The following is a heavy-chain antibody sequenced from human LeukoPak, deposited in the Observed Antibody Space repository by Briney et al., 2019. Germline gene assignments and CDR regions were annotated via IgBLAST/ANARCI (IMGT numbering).Heavy chain of an antibody. D-gene: IGHD2-21*02. CDR2: ISAYNGNT. CDR1: SYTFTNYG. J-gene: IGHJ3*02. V-gene: IGHV1-18*01. CDR3: ASGDGDAFDI. Sequence: ASVKVPCKTSSYTFTNYGISWVRRAPGQGLEWMGWISAYNGNTNYAQKLQGRVTMTTDTSTSTAYMELRSLRSDDTAVYYCASGDGDAFDIWGQGTRVTVSS.